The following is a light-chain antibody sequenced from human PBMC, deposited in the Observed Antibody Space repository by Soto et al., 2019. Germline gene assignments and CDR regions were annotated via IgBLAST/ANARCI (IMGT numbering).Light chain of an antibody. V-gene: IGLV1-51*01. Sequence: QSVXTQPPSVSXXPGQKVTISCXGSSSNIGNNYVSWYQQLPGTAPKLLIYDNNKRPSGIPDRFSGSKSGTSATLGITGLQTGDEADYYCGTWDSSLSAGVFGGGTQLTVL. CDR1: SSNIGNNY. CDR3: GTWDSSLSAGV. CDR2: DNN. J-gene: IGLJ3*02.